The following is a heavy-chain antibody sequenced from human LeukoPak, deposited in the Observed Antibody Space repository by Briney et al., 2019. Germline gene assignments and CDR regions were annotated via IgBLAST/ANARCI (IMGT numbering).Heavy chain of an antibody. CDR2: ISSSTSYI. D-gene: IGHD3-10*01. V-gene: IGHV3-21*01. CDR1: GFTFSSYS. J-gene: IGHJ6*02. CDR3: ARFGESIVQWYYYGMDV. Sequence: PGGSFRLSCAASGFTFSSYSMNWVRQAPGKGLEWVSSISSSTSYIYYANSVKGRFTISRDNAKNSLYLQMNSLRAEDTAVYYCARFGESIVQWYYYGMDVWGQGTTVTVSS.